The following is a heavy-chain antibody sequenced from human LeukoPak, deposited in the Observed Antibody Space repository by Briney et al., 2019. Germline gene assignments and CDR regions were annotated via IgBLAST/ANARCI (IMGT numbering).Heavy chain of an antibody. J-gene: IGHJ5*02. Sequence: SVKVSCKASGGAFSSYAISWVRQAPGQGLEWMGRIIPILGIANYAQKFQGRVTITADKSTSTAYMELSSLRSEDTAVYYCARHYDSSGHNWFDPWGQGTLVTVSS. CDR2: IIPILGIA. V-gene: IGHV1-69*04. D-gene: IGHD3-22*01. CDR3: ARHYDSSGHNWFDP. CDR1: GGAFSSYA.